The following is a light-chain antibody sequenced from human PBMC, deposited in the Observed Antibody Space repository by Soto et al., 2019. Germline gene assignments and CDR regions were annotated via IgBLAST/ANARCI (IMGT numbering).Light chain of an antibody. Sequence: EIGLTQSPGTLSLSPGERATLSCRASQSVSSSYLAWYQQKPGQAPRLLIYGASSRATGIPDRFSGSGSGTDFTLTISRLEPEDFAGYYCQQYGSSAFTFGPGTKVDFK. CDR2: GAS. CDR3: QQYGSSAFT. V-gene: IGKV3-20*01. J-gene: IGKJ3*01. CDR1: QSVSSSY.